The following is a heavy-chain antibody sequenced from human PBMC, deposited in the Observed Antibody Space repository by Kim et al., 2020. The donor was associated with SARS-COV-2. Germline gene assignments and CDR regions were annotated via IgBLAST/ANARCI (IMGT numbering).Heavy chain of an antibody. CDR1: GGSISSNRYS. Sequence: SETLSLTCIVSGGSISSNRYSWGWIRQPPDKGLEWIGSIYPGGNTYYNPSLKGRVTISADTSKNQFSLNVRSVTATDTAVYYCARPSQEGVITGYDRWGQGTLVTVSS. D-gene: IGHD2-21*01. CDR3: ARPSQEGVITGYDR. V-gene: IGHV4-39*01. CDR2: IYPGGNT. J-gene: IGHJ5*02.